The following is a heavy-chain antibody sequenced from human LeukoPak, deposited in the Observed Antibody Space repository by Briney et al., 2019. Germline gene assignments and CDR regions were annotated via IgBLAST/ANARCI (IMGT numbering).Heavy chain of an antibody. CDR2: ISGSGGST. Sequence: GGSLRLSCAASGFTFSSYGMSWVRQAPGKGLEWVSAISGSGGSTYYADSVKGRFTISRDNAKNSLYLQMNSLRAEDTAVYYCARESFAARWDWGQGTLVTVSS. CDR1: GFTFSSYG. V-gene: IGHV3-23*01. J-gene: IGHJ4*02. D-gene: IGHD6-6*01. CDR3: ARESFAARWD.